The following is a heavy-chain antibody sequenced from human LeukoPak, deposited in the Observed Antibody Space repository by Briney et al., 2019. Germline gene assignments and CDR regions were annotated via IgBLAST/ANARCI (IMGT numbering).Heavy chain of an antibody. V-gene: IGHV4-4*07. J-gene: IGHJ4*02. D-gene: IGHD6-19*01. CDR3: ARRHYSSGLDY. Sequence: SETLSLTCTVSGGSISTYYWSWVRQPAGEGLEWIGHVYTIGSTYNPSLKSRVTMSVDTSKNQFSLKLNSVTAADTAVYYCARRHYSSGLDYWGQGILVTLSS. CDR2: VYTIGST. CDR1: GGSISTYY.